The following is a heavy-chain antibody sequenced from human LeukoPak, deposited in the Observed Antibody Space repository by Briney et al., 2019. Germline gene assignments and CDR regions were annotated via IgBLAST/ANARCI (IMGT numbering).Heavy chain of an antibody. CDR1: GGSFSGYY. J-gene: IGHJ4*02. Sequence: PSETLSLTCAVYGGSFSGYYWSWIRQPPGKGLEWVGEIYHSGSTNYNPSLKSRVTISVDTSKNQFSLKLSSVTAADTAVYYCARARQKTTYYYDSSGYNDYWGQGTLVTVSS. CDR3: ARARQKTTYYYDSSGYNDY. CDR2: IYHSGST. D-gene: IGHD3-22*01. V-gene: IGHV4-34*01.